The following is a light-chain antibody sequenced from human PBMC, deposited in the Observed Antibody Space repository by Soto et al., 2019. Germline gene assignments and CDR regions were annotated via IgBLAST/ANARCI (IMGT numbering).Light chain of an antibody. CDR1: SSNIGAGYD. CDR2: VNS. Sequence: QSVLTQPPSVSGAPGQRVTISCTGSSSNIGAGYDVHWYQQLPGTAPKLLIYVNSNRPSGVPDRFSGSKSGTSASLAITGLQAEDEAYYYCQSYDNSLSGYVFGTGTKVTVL. V-gene: IGLV1-40*01. J-gene: IGLJ1*01. CDR3: QSYDNSLSGYV.